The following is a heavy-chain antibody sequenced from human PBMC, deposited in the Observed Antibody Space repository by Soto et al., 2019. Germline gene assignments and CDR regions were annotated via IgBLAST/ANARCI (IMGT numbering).Heavy chain of an antibody. D-gene: IGHD2-2*02. V-gene: IGHV4-59*01. CDR1: GGSISSYY. CDR3: ARDLKETAAISIAFDI. CDR2: IYYSGST. Sequence: PSETLCLTCTVSGGSISSYYWSWIRQPPGKGLEWIGYIYYSGSTNYNPSLKSRVTISVDTSKNQFSLKLSSVTAADTAVYYCARDLKETAAISIAFDIWGQGTMVTVSS. J-gene: IGHJ3*02.